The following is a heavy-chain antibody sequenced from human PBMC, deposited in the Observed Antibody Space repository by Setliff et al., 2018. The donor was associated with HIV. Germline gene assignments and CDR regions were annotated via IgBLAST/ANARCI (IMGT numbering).Heavy chain of an antibody. CDR1: GSTFTSYA. CDR3: GLATILGGPFDY. CDR2: IIPIFSTS. V-gene: IGHV1-69*06. Sequence: ASVKVSCKASGSTFTSYAINWVRQAPGQGLEWMGGIIPIFSTSNYAQKFQGRVTITADISTSTAYVELSSLRSEDTAVYYCGLATILGGPFDYWGQGTLVTVSS. J-gene: IGHJ4*02. D-gene: IGHD5-12*01.